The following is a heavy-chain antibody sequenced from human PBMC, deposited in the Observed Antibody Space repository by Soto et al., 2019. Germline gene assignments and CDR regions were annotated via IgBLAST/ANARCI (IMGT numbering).Heavy chain of an antibody. Sequence: SVKFSCKASGGTFSSYAISWVRQAPGQGLEWMGGIIPIFGTANYAQNFHVRVTIPADKSTRTAYMELSSLRSEDTAVYYCGSNRGGNEVGVDQGGRGPLVTFS. CDR2: IIPIFGTA. CDR1: GGTFSSYA. J-gene: IGHJ4*02. CDR3: GSNRGGNEVGVDQ. D-gene: IGHD2-15*01. V-gene: IGHV1-69*06.